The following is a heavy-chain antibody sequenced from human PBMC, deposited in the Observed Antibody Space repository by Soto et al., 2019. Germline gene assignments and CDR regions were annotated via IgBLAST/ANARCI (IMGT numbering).Heavy chain of an antibody. J-gene: IGHJ6*03. D-gene: IGHD3-3*01. Sequence: GGSLRLSCAASGFTFSSYAMSWVRQAPGKGLEWVSAISGSGGSTYYADSVKGRFTISRDNSKNTLYLQMNSLRAEDTAVYYCAKDLYSYYYFWSGYSDGYMDVWGKAPTVTVSS. CDR2: ISGSGGST. V-gene: IGHV3-23*01. CDR3: AKDLYSYYYFWSGYSDGYMDV. CDR1: GFTFSSYA.